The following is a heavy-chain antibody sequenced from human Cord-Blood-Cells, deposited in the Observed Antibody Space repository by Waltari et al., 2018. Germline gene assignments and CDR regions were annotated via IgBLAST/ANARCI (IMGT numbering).Heavy chain of an antibody. V-gene: IGHV4-34*01. CDR1: GGSFSGYY. D-gene: IGHD6-13*01. J-gene: IGHJ5*02. CDR2: INHRGST. CDR3: ARALRSSSSWYGWFDP. Sequence: QVQLQQWGAGLLKPSETLSLTCAVYGGSFSGYYWSWIRQPPGKGLEWIGEINHRGSTNYNPSHKKRVNISVDTSKNQFSLKLSSVTAADTAVYYCARALRSSSSWYGWFDPWGQGTLVTVSS.